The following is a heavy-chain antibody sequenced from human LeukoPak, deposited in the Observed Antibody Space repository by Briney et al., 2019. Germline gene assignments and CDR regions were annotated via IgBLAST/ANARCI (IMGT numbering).Heavy chain of an antibody. D-gene: IGHD2-2*03. CDR1: GGSISSYY. J-gene: IGHJ4*02. CDR3: ARHENGYGYYFDY. V-gene: IGHV4-59*08. CDR2: IYYSGST. Sequence: SETLSLTCTVSGGSISSYYWSWIRQPPGKGLEWIGYIYYSGSTNYNPSLKSRATISVDTSKNQFSLKVTSVTASDTAVYYCARHENGYGYYFDYWGQGTLVTVSS.